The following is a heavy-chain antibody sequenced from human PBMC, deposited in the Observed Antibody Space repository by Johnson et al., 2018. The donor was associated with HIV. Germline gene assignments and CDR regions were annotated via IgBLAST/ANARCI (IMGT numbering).Heavy chain of an antibody. V-gene: IGHV3-30-3*01. Sequence: QVQLVESGGGVVQPGRSLRLSCEASGFTFSSYAMHWVRQAPGKGLEWVAVISYDGSNKYYADSVKGRFTISRDNAKNSLYLQMNSLRVEDTALYYCARGFSSGYNDAFDIWGQATMVTVS. J-gene: IGHJ3*02. D-gene: IGHD3-22*01. CDR2: ISYDGSNK. CDR3: ARGFSSGYNDAFDI. CDR1: GFTFSSYA.